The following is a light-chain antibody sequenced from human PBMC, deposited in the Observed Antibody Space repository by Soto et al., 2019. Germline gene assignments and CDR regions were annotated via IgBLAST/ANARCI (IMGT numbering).Light chain of an antibody. CDR1: QSISSY. J-gene: IGKJ1*01. Sequence: DIQMTQSPSSLSASVGDRVTITCRASQSISSYLNWYQQKPGKAPKLLIYAASSVQSGVPSRFSGSGLGIDFTLTISSLQPEDSATYYCQQSYSTPPAFGQGTKVEIK. CDR3: QQSYSTPPA. V-gene: IGKV1-39*01. CDR2: AAS.